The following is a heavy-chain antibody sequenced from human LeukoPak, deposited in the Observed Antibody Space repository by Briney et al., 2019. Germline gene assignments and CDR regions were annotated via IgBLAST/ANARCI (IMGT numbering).Heavy chain of an antibody. Sequence: ASVKVSCKASGYTFGTHWMHWVRQAPGQGLEWMGIINPSGDVRLYARKFQGRVTVTRDMSTRTVYMELSDLRPEGTAVYYCARDFSGEWEQLTGWWFDPWGQGTLVTVSS. D-gene: IGHD3-16*01. CDR2: INPSGDVR. J-gene: IGHJ5*02. CDR1: GYTFGTHW. CDR3: ARDFSGEWEQLTGWWFDP. V-gene: IGHV1-46*01.